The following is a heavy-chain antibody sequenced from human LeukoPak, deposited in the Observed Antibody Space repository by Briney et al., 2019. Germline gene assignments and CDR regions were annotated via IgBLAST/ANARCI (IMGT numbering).Heavy chain of an antibody. CDR2: IHASGTT. CDR1: GGSISQYY. D-gene: IGHD6-13*01. Sequence: SETLSLTCAVSGGSISQYYWSWLRQAPGKGLEWIGYIHASGTTTYNPSLKSRVTMSVDTSNNQFSLTLTTVTEADTAVYFCARALGIAAAGTDWFDPWGQGTLVTVSS. CDR3: ARALGIAAAGTDWFDP. J-gene: IGHJ5*02. V-gene: IGHV4-4*08.